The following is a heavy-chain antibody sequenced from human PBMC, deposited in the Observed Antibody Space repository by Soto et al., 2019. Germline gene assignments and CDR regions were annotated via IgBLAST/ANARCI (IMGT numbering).Heavy chain of an antibody. CDR2: INPENGYT. V-gene: IGHV1-3*01. D-gene: IGHD7-27*01. CDR1: GYTFTSYA. CDR3: ARDSEGLTLGSENFQY. J-gene: IGHJ1*01. Sequence: QVHLVQSGAEVQRPGASVKVSCKASGYTFTSYAIHWVRQAPGQMPEWMGWINPENGYTKYSQKFQGRVTISRDTSATTAYMELTGLNSEDTGVYYCARDSEGLTLGSENFQYWGQGTLVTVSS.